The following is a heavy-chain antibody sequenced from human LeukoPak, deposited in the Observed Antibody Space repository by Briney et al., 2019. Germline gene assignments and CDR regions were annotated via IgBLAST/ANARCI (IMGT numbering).Heavy chain of an antibody. CDR3: ARRRGYSYGYLLAFDI. D-gene: IGHD5-18*01. J-gene: IGHJ3*02. Sequence: SETLSLTCTVSGGSISTYYWSWIRQPPGKGLEWIGYIYYTGSTNYNPSLKSRVTISVDTSKNQFSLKLSSVTAADTAVYYCARRRGYSYGYLLAFDIWGQGTMVTVSS. CDR1: GGSISTYY. V-gene: IGHV4-59*12. CDR2: IYYTGST.